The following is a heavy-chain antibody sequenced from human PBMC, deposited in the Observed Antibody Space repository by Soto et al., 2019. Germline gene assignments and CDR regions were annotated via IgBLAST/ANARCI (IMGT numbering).Heavy chain of an antibody. CDR1: GYSISSGYC. Sequence: SETLSLTCAVSGYSISSGYCWGWIRQPPGXGLGWIGSIYHSGSTYYNPSLKSRVTISVDTSKNQFSLKLSSVTAADTAVYYCARGGRFLEWFTYYYYYYGMDVWGQGTTVTVSS. J-gene: IGHJ6*02. V-gene: IGHV4-38-2*01. CDR2: IYHSGST. CDR3: ARGGRFLEWFTYYYYYYGMDV. D-gene: IGHD3-3*01.